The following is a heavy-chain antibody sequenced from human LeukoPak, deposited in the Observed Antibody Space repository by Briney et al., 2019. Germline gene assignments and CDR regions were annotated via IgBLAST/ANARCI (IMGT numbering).Heavy chain of an antibody. CDR2: IYYIVNT. V-gene: IGHV4-39*01. Sequence: PSETLSLTCTVSNDSISSSSYYWGWIRQSPGKGLEWIGSIYYIVNTYYNPSLKSRVTISVDTSKNQFSLNLSSVTAADTAVYYCARRGNRGWYFDDHWGQGTLVTVSS. D-gene: IGHD6-19*01. J-gene: IGHJ4*02. CDR3: ARRGNRGWYFDDH. CDR1: NDSISSSSYY.